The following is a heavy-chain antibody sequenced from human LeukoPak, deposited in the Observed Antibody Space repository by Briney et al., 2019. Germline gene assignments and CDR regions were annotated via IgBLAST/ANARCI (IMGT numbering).Heavy chain of an antibody. CDR2: IKQDGREI. V-gene: IGHV3-7*01. D-gene: IGHD6-13*01. CDR3: TRDEAAAAN. Sequence: GGSLRLSCAGSGFTFSNNWMSWVRQAPGEGPEWVANIKQDGREIHYLDSVKGRFTISRDNARSSLYLQMNSLRVEDTAVYYCTRDEAAAANWGQGTLVTVSS. J-gene: IGHJ4*02. CDR1: GFTFSNNW.